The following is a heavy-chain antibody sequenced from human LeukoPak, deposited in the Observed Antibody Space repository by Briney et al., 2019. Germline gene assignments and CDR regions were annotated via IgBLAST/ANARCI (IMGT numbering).Heavy chain of an antibody. CDR3: AKDLGVEQLVWIFGYFDY. CDR2: ISYDGSNK. D-gene: IGHD6-6*01. V-gene: IGHV3-30-3*01. Sequence: HSGGSLRLSCAASGFTFSSYAMHWVRQAPGKGLEWVAVISYDGSNKYYADSVKGRFTISRDNSKNTLYLQMNSLRAEDTAVYYCAKDLGVEQLVWIFGYFDYWGQGTLVTVSS. CDR1: GFTFSSYA. J-gene: IGHJ4*02.